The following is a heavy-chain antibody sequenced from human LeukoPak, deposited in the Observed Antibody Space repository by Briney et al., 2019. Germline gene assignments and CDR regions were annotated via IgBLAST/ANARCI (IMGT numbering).Heavy chain of an antibody. D-gene: IGHD1-26*01. V-gene: IGHV3-7*01. J-gene: IGHJ4*02. Sequence: DPGGSLRLSCAASGFTFSSYWMTWVRQGPGKGLEWVANIKPDGSLIYYVDSVKGRFTISRDNAKNSLYLQMNSLRAEDTAVYYCAKWELYSGFYYIDYWGQGTLATVSS. CDR2: IKPDGSLI. CDR3: AKWELYSGFYYIDY. CDR1: GFTFSSYW.